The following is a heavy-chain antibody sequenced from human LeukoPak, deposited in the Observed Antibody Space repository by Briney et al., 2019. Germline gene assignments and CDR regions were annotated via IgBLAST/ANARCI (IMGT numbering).Heavy chain of an antibody. D-gene: IGHD3-3*01. CDR2: IRNKANSYTT. CDR3: ARGSVSGRPNAFDI. J-gene: IGHJ3*02. V-gene: IGHV3-72*01. CDR1: GFTFSDHY. Sequence: PEGSLRLSCAASGFTFSDHYMDWVRQAPGKGLEWICRIRNKANSYTTEYAASVKGRFTISRDDSENSLYLQMNSLKTDDTAVYYCARGSVSGRPNAFDIWGQGTMVTVSS.